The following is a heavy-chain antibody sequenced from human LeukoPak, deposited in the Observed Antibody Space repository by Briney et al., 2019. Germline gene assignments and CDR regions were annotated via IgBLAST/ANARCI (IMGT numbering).Heavy chain of an antibody. J-gene: IGHJ5*02. CDR2: ISWNSGSI. V-gene: IGHV3-9*01. CDR3: AKGKYYYDSSGYLWFDP. CDR1: GFTFDDYA. Sequence: GGSLTLSCAASGFTFDDYAMHWVRQAPGKGLEWVSGISWNSGSIGYADSVKGRFTISRDNAKNSLYLQMNSLRAEDTALYYCAKGKYYYDSSGYLWFDPWGQGTLVTVSS. D-gene: IGHD3-22*01.